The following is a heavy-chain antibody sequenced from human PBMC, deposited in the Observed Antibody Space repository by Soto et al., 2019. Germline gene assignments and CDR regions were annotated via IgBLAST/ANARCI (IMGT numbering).Heavy chain of an antibody. D-gene: IGHD1-1*01. CDR3: ARAMEPRYYYYYMDV. CDR2: ISAYNGNT. Sequence: GASVKVSCKTSGYTFTSYGISWVRQAPGQGLEWMGWISAYNGNTNYAQKLQGRVTMTTDTSTSTAYMELRSLRSDDMAVYYCARAMEPRYYYYYMDVWGKGTTVTVYS. CDR1: GYTFTSYG. J-gene: IGHJ6*03. V-gene: IGHV1-18*03.